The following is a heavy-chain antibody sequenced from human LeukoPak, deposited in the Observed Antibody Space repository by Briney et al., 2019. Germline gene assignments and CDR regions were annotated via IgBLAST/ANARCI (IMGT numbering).Heavy chain of an antibody. CDR1: GGSFSGYY. CDR2: INHSGST. CDR3: ALQVDAFDI. J-gene: IGHJ3*02. D-gene: IGHD5-24*01. V-gene: IGHV4-34*01. Sequence: SETLSLTCAVYGGSFSGYYWSWIRQPPGKGLEWIGEINHSGSTNYNPSLKSRVTISVDTSKNRFSLKLSSVTAADTAVYYCALQVDAFDIWGQGTMVTVSS.